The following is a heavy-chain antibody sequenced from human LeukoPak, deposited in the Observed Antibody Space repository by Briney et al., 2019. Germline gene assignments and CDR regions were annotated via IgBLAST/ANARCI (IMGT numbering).Heavy chain of an antibody. CDR1: GGSISSSNYY. Sequence: SETLSLTCTVSGGSISSSNYYWGWIRQPPGKGLEWIGSIYYSGSTYYNPSLKSRVTISVDTSKNQFSLKLSSVTAADTAVYYCAREPDGYDTNWFDPWGQGTLVTVSS. J-gene: IGHJ5*02. CDR3: AREPDGYDTNWFDP. V-gene: IGHV4-39*07. D-gene: IGHD5-12*01. CDR2: IYYSGST.